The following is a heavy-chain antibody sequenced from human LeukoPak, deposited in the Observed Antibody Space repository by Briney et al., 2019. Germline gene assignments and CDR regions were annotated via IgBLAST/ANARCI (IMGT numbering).Heavy chain of an antibody. Sequence: SETLSLTCAVYGGSFSGYYWSWIRQPPGKGLEWIGEINHSGSTNYNPSLKSRVTISVDTSKNQFSLKLSSVTAADTAVYYCARAALAAPSWFDPWGQGTLVTVSS. CDR3: ARAALAAPSWFDP. J-gene: IGHJ5*02. CDR2: INHSGST. CDR1: GGSFSGYY. V-gene: IGHV4-34*01. D-gene: IGHD2-15*01.